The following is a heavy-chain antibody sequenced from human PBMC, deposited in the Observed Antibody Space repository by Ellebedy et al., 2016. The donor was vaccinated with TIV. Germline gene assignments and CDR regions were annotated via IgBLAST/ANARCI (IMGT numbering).Heavy chain of an antibody. CDR2: IYHSGST. CDR3: ARVPLRGPTAGTLDH. CDR1: GDSITSDNW. J-gene: IGHJ4*02. D-gene: IGHD6-13*01. V-gene: IGHV4-4*02. Sequence: MPSETLSLTCAVSGDSITSDNWWSWVRQPPGKGLEYIGEIYHSGSTDYNPSLKSRVTMSVDESKNQFSLRLRSVTAADTAVYYCARVPLRGPTAGTLDHWGQGTLVIVSS.